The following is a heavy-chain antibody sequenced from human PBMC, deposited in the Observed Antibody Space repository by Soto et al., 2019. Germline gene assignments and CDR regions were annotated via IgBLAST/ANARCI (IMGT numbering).Heavy chain of an antibody. J-gene: IGHJ6*02. CDR3: ARGDATKIIVTTYYGLDV. CDR1: GGSFSNYG. D-gene: IGHD3-22*01. V-gene: IGHV1-69*12. Sequence: QVQVVQSGAEVKKPGSSVKVSCKASGGSFSNYGISWVRQAPGQGLEWMGGIIPVFGTPHYAQKFQDRVTSTADESPSTVYMEVSSLTSEDTAVYYCARGDATKIIVTTYYGLDVWGQGTTVTVSS. CDR2: IIPVFGTP.